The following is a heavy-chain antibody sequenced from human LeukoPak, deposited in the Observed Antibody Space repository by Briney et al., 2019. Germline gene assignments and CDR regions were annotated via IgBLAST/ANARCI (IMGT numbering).Heavy chain of an antibody. CDR1: GFTFSSYA. J-gene: IGHJ4*02. V-gene: IGHV3-23*01. CDR3: AKSQGNVVVVATFGY. Sequence: GGSLRLSCAASGFTFSSYAMSWVRQAPGKGLEWVSAISGSGGSTYYADSVKGRFTISRDNSKSTLYLQMNSLRAEDTAVYYCAKSQGNVVVVATFGYWGQGTLVTVSS. D-gene: IGHD2-15*01. CDR2: ISGSGGST.